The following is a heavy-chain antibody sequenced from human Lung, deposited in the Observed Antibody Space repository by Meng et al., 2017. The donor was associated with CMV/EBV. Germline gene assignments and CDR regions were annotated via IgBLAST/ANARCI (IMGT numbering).Heavy chain of an antibody. V-gene: IGHV1-69*10. CDR3: VASEEFYHFRSGWEWYYHYGMDV. Sequence: SVQVSCKAPGDTFNKYVTSWVRQAPGQGLEWMGGIIPMRTTTNYAQRFQGRVTITADTSTATVYMELSSLRSEDTAMYYCVASEEFYHFRSGWEWYYHYGMDVWGPGXTVTVSS. J-gene: IGHJ6*02. D-gene: IGHD3-3*01. CDR1: GDTFNKYV. CDR2: IIPMRTTT.